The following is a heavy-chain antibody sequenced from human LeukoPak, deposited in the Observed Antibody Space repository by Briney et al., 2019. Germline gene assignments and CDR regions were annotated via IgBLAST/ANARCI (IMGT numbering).Heavy chain of an antibody. CDR1: GGSISSSSYY. V-gene: IGHV4-39*07. CDR3: AREHPSYYYYYYMDV. Sequence: SETLSLTCTVSGGSISSSSYYWGWIRQPPGKGLEWIGSIYYSGSTYYNPSLKSRVTISVDTSKNQFSLKLSSVTAADTAVYYCAREHPSYYYYYYMDVWGKGTTVTVSS. CDR2: IYYSGST. J-gene: IGHJ6*03.